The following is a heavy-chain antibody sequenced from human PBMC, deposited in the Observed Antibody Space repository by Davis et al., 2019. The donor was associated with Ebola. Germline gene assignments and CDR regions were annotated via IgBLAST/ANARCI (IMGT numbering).Heavy chain of an antibody. V-gene: IGHV5-51*01. CDR3: ARTIRDGVAVAGRDYYYYYGMDV. CDR2: IYPGDSDT. J-gene: IGHJ6*02. CDR1: GYSFTSYW. D-gene: IGHD6-19*01. Sequence: PGGSLRLSCKGSGYSFTSYWIGWVRQLPGKGLEWMGIIYPGDSDTSYRPSFQGQVTISADTSISTAYLQWSSLKASDTAMYYCARTIRDGVAVAGRDYYYYYGMDVWGQGTTVTVSS.